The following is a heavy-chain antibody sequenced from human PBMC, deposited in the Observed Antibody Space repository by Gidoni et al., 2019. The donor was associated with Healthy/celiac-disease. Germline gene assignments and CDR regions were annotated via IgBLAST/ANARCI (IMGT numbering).Heavy chain of an antibody. Sequence: QVQLQESGPGLVKPSQTLSLTCTFSGGSISSGGYYWSWIRQHPGKGLEWIGYIYYSGSTYYNPSLKSRVTISVDTSKNQFSLKLSSVTAADTAVYYCARSENYYDSSGYYFLFDPWGQGTLVTVSS. V-gene: IGHV4-31*03. CDR3: ARSENYYDSSGYYFLFDP. D-gene: IGHD3-22*01. CDR1: GGSISSGGYY. CDR2: IYYSGST. J-gene: IGHJ5*02.